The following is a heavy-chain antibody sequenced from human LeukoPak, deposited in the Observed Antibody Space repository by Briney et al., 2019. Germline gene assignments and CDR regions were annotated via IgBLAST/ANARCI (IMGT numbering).Heavy chain of an antibody. Sequence: SETLSLTCTVSGGSISSSSSYWGWIRQPPGKGLEWIGSIYYSGSTYYNPSLKSRVTISVDTSKNQFPLKLSSVTAADTAVYYCARQLGYCSSTSCYADKVDYWGQGTLVTVSS. CDR1: GGSISSSSSY. V-gene: IGHV4-39*01. CDR2: IYYSGST. D-gene: IGHD2-2*01. J-gene: IGHJ4*02. CDR3: ARQLGYCSSTSCYADKVDY.